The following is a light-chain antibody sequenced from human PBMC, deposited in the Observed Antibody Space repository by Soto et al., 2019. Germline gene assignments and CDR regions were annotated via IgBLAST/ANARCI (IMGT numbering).Light chain of an antibody. CDR1: KLGDKY. V-gene: IGLV3-1*01. CDR3: QAWDSSTSSV. Sequence: SYELTQPPSVSVSPGQTATITCSGHKLGDKYACWYQQKPGQSPVLVIYQDTKRPSGIPERFSGSNSGNTATLTISGTQAMDEADYYCQAWDSSTSSVFGTGTKLTVL. J-gene: IGLJ1*01. CDR2: QDT.